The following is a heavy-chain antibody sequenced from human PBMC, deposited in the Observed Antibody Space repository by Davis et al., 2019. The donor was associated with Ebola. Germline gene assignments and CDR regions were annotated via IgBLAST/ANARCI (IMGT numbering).Heavy chain of an antibody. Sequence: MPSETLSLTCTVSGDSISSGSYYWGWIRQPPGKGLEWIGSIYYSGSTYYNPSLKSRVTISVDTSKNQFSLKLSSVTAADTAVYYCARHSRKYYYGSGSYYDWFDPWGQGTLVTVSS. J-gene: IGHJ5*02. CDR3: ARHSRKYYYGSGSYYDWFDP. CDR1: GDSISSGSYY. CDR2: IYYSGST. D-gene: IGHD3-10*01. V-gene: IGHV4-39*01.